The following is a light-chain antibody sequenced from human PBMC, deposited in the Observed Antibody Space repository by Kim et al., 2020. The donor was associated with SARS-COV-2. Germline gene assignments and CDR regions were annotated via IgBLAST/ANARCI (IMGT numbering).Light chain of an antibody. V-gene: IGKV3-15*01. CDR3: QQYDSWPPWT. J-gene: IGKJ1*01. CDR2: GAS. Sequence: SPGERTTLSCRASESVSNNLAWYQQKPGQAPRLLISGASTRATGVPARFSGSGSGTEFTLTISSLQAEDFAVYYCQQYDSWPPWTFGQGTKVDIK. CDR1: ESVSNN.